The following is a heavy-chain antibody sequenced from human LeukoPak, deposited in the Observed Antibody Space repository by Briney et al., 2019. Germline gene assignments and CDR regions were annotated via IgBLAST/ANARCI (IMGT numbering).Heavy chain of an antibody. CDR2: IYYSGST. D-gene: IGHD2-21*01. CDR3: ASGGGNRYYYYYMDV. CDR1: GGSISSGGYY. V-gene: IGHV4-31*03. J-gene: IGHJ6*03. Sequence: SETLSLTCTVSGGSISSGGYYWSWIRQHPGKGLEWIGYIYYSGSTYYNPSLKSRVTISVDTSKNQFFLKLSSVTAADTAVYYCASGGGNRYYYYYMDVWGKGTTVTVSS.